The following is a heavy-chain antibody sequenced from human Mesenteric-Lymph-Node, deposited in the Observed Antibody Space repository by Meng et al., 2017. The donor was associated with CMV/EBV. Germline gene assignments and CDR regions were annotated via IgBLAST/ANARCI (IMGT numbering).Heavy chain of an antibody. J-gene: IGHJ4*02. Sequence: GVNWVRQAPGQGLQWMGGFIPILEITNYADTFQGRLTITADDSTNSAYMVLSSLRSDDTAVYYCARSVTNYSGSGKSFNALSAFDYWGQGTLVTVSS. CDR1: G. CDR3: ARSVTNYSGSGKSFNALSAFDY. D-gene: IGHD3-10*01. V-gene: IGHV1-69*10. CDR2: FIPILEIT.